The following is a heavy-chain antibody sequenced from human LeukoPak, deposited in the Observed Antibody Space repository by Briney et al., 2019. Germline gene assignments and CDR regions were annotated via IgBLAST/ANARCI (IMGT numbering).Heavy chain of an antibody. Sequence: PGGSLRLSCVASGFTFSIYTMSWVRQAPGKGLEWVSSITSSSSSIYSADSVKGRLTISGDNAKNSLYLEMNSLRDEDTAVYYCARDLAWGAYWGQGTLVTVSS. D-gene: IGHD4/OR15-4a*01. CDR3: ARDLAWGAY. V-gene: IGHV3-21*01. CDR1: GFTFSIYT. CDR2: ITSSSSSI. J-gene: IGHJ4*02.